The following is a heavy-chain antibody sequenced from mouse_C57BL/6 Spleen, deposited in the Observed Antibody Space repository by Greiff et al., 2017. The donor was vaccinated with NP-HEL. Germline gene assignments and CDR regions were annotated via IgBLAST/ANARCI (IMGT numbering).Heavy chain of an antibody. CDR3: ARSPVIYYGNYYAMDY. D-gene: IGHD2-1*01. Sequence: EVQLQQSGPELVKPGASVKIPCKASGYTFTDYNMDWVKQSHGKSLEWIGDINPNNGGTIYNQKFKGKATLTVDKSSSTAYMELRSLTSEDTAVYYCARSPVIYYGNYYAMDYWGQGTSVTVSS. CDR2: INPNNGGT. CDR1: GYTFTDYN. J-gene: IGHJ4*01. V-gene: IGHV1-18*01.